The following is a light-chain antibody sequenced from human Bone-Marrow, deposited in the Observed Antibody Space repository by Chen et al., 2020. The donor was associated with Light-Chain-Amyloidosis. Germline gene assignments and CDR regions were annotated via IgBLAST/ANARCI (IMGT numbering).Light chain of an antibody. J-gene: IGLJ3*02. V-gene: IGLV1-36*01. CDR1: SPNIGAGYD. CDR3: AAWDDSLNGPV. CDR2: YDD. Sequence: QSVLTQPPSVSGAPGQRVTLSCTGSSPNIGAGYDVHWYQQLPGTAPKLLIYYDDLLPSGVSDRFSGSKSGTSASRAISGLQSEDEADYYCAAWDDSLNGPVFGGGTKLTVL.